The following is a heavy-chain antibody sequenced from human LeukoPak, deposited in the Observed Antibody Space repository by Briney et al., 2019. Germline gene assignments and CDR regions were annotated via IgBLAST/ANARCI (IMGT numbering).Heavy chain of an antibody. J-gene: IGHJ4*02. D-gene: IGHD3-3*01. CDR3: ARDLGLFWSSSRLFDY. CDR1: GYTFTSYG. Sequence: GASVKVSCKASGYTFTSYGISWVRQAPGQGLEWMGWISAYNGNTNYAQKLQGRVTVTTDTSTSTAYMELRSLRSDDTAVYYCARDLGLFWSSSRLFDYWGQGTLVTVSS. V-gene: IGHV1-18*01. CDR2: ISAYNGNT.